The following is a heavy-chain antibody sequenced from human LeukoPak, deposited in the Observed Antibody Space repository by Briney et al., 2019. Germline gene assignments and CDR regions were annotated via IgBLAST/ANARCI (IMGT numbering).Heavy chain of an antibody. CDR2: ISGSSSTI. J-gene: IGHJ4*02. Sequence: PGGSLRLSCAAFGFNFNSYNMNWVRQAPGKGLEWVSHISGSSSTIYYGDSVKGRFTISRDNPQNSLYLQLNDLRDEDTAVYYCARDDYLWGSYRLIDYWGQGALVIVSP. D-gene: IGHD3-16*02. CDR3: ARDDYLWGSYRLIDY. V-gene: IGHV3-48*02. CDR1: GFNFNSYN.